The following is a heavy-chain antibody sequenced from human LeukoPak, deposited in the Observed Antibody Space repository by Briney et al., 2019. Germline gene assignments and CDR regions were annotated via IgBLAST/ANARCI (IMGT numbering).Heavy chain of an antibody. CDR2: IYYIGST. CDR3: ARGGGMGYYYYYMDV. CDR1: GDSISSYY. D-gene: IGHD1-26*01. J-gene: IGHJ6*03. Sequence: SETLSLTCTVSGDSISSYYWSWIRQPPGKGLKWIGYIYYIGSTNYNPSLKSRVTISLDTSKNQFSLKLSSVTAADTAVYYCARGGGMGYYYYYMDVWGKGTTVTVSS. V-gene: IGHV4-59*01.